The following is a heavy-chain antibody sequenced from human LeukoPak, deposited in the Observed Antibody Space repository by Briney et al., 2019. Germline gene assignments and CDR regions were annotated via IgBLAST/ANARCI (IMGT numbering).Heavy chain of an antibody. CDR1: GYIFTTYF. Sequence: ASVKGSCKASGYIFTTYFTHWVRQAPGQGLEWMGWIDTNTGNPTYAQGFTGRFAFSLDTSVSTTYLQISSLEAEDTAVYYCAIGGGNSGFFGYWGQGTLVTVSS. D-gene: IGHD4-23*01. V-gene: IGHV7-4-1*02. J-gene: IGHJ4*02. CDR2: IDTNTGNP. CDR3: AIGGGNSGFFGY.